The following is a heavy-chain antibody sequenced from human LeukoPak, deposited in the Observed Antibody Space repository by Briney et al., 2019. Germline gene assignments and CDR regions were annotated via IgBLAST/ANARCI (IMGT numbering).Heavy chain of an antibody. D-gene: IGHD3-22*01. Sequence: SETLSLTCAVYGGSFSGYYWSWIRQPPGKGLEWFGEINHSGSTNYNPSLKSRVTISVDTSKNQFSLKLSSVTAADTAVYYCARDGYYYDSSGYYYDAFDIWGQGTMVTVSS. V-gene: IGHV4-34*01. CDR3: ARDGYYYDSSGYYYDAFDI. J-gene: IGHJ3*02. CDR1: GGSFSGYY. CDR2: INHSGST.